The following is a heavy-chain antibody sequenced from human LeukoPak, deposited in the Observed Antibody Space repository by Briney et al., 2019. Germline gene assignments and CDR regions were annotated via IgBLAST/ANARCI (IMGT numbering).Heavy chain of an antibody. V-gene: IGHV3-30-3*01. J-gene: IGHJ4*02. CDR1: GFTFSSYA. CDR3: AKDPPYGSGSSWGYFDY. D-gene: IGHD3-10*01. CDR2: ISYDGSNK. Sequence: GGSLRLSCAASGFTFSSYAMHWVRQAPGKGLEWVAVISYDGSNKYYADSVKGRFTISRDNSKNTLYLQMNSLRAEDTAVYYCAKDPPYGSGSSWGYFDYWGQGTLVTVSS.